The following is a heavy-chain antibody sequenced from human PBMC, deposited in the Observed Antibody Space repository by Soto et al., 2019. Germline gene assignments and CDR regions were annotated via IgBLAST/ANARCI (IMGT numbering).Heavy chain of an antibody. D-gene: IGHD6-19*01. J-gene: IGHJ4*02. CDR2: IYWDDDK. V-gene: IGHV2-5*02. Sequence: QITLKESGPTLVKPTQTLTLTCTFSGFSLSTTRVAVGWIRQPPGKALEWLALIYWDDDKRYSPFLKSRLTTAKDTSKNQVVLTMTIMDPVDTATYYCAHSVVAGLGYYFDYWGQGTLVTVSS. CDR1: GFSLSTTRVA. CDR3: AHSVVAGLGYYFDY.